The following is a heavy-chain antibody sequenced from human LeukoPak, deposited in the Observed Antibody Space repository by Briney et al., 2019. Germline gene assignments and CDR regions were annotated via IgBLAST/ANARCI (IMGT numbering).Heavy chain of an antibody. CDR1: GGSISSYY. CDR3: AREVRRRSGWFDP. J-gene: IGHJ5*02. V-gene: IGHV4-59*01. D-gene: IGHD4-11*01. Sequence: PSETLSLTCTVSGGSISSYYWSWIRQPPGKGLEWIGYIYYTGNTSYNPSLKSRVTISVDTSKNQFSLKLSSVTAADTAVYYCAREVRRRSGWFDPWGQGTLVTVSS. CDR2: IYYTGNT.